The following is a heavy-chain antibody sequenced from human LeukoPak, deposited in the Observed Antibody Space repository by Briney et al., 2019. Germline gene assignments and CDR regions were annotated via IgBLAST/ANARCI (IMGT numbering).Heavy chain of an antibody. J-gene: IGHJ4*02. CDR2: ISSRSSYI. CDR1: GFTFSSYS. CDR3: ARGELYGDYDRAGPFDY. D-gene: IGHD4-17*01. Sequence: GGSLTLSCAASGFTFSSYSMNWVRQAPGRGLEWVSSISSRSSYIYYADSVKGRFTISRDNAKNSLYLQMNSLRAEDAAVYYCARGELYGDYDRAGPFDYWGQGTLVTVSS. V-gene: IGHV3-21*01.